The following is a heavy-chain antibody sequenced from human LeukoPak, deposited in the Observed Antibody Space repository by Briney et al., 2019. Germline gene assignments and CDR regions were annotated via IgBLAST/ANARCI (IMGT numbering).Heavy chain of an antibody. CDR3: ARVYSNSKAFDI. Sequence: PSETLSLTCTVSGGSISSYYWSWIRQPAGKGLEWIGRIYTSESTNYNPSLKSRVTISVDTSKNQFSLKLSSVTAADTAVYYCARVYSNSKAFDIWGQGTMVTVSS. J-gene: IGHJ3*02. CDR1: GGSISSYY. V-gene: IGHV4-4*07. CDR2: IYTSEST. D-gene: IGHD3-10*01.